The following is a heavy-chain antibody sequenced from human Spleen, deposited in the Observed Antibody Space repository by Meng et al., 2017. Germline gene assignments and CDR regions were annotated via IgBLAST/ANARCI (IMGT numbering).Heavy chain of an antibody. CDR2: TFYRSKWYH. Sequence: SETLSLTCAISGDSVSSNSAAWNWTRQSPSRGIEWLGRTFYRSKWYHDYAVSVERRMTINPDTSKSQFSLQRNSVTPEDTAVYYRARDLSPHFDYWGRGTLVTVSS. J-gene: IGHJ4*02. D-gene: IGHD2/OR15-2a*01. CDR3: ARDLSPHFDY. CDR1: GDSVSSNSAA. V-gene: IGHV6-1*01.